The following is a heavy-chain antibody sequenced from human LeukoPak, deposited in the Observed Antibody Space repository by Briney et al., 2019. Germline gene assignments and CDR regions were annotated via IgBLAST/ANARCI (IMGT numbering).Heavy chain of an antibody. CDR3: GRVLGGGNSVHFDY. CDR1: GYTFGTYD. D-gene: IGHD4-23*01. CDR2: MNPNTGNT. Sequence: ASVKVSCKASGYTFGTYDINWVRQAAGQGLEWMGWMNPNTGNTGYAQKFQGRVTITMTTSTSTAYLQLSSLTSEDTAVYYCGRVLGGGNSVHFDYWGQGTLVTVSS. J-gene: IGHJ4*02. V-gene: IGHV1-8*03.